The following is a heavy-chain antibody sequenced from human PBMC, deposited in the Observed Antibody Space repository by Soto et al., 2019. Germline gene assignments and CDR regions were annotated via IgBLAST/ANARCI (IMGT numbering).Heavy chain of an antibody. CDR2: ISSSSSTI. D-gene: IGHD3-22*01. CDR3: AYDSSGYYYPPPFDY. CDR1: GFTFSSYS. V-gene: IGHV3-48*02. J-gene: IGHJ4*02. Sequence: EVQLVESGGGLVQPGGSLRLSCAASGFTFSSYSMNWVRQAPGKGLEWVSYISSSSSTIYYADSVKGRFTISRDNAKNSLYLQMNSLRNADTAGYYCAYDSSGYYYPPPFDYWGQGTLVTVSS.